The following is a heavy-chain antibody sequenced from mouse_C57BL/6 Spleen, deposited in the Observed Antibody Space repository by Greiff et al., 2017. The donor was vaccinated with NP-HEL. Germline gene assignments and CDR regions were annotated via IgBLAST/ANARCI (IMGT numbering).Heavy chain of an antibody. Sequence: QVQLQQPGAELVMPGASVKLSCKASGYTFTSYWMHWVKQRPGQGLEWIGEIDPSDSYTNYNQKFKGKSTLTVDKSSSTAYMQLSSLTSEDSAVYYSAREGTTSYTDNWGANATLTDSS. CDR3: AREGTTSYTDN. D-gene: IGHD1-1*01. J-gene: IGHJ2*01. CDR2: IDPSDSYT. CDR1: GYTFTSYW. V-gene: IGHV1-69*01.